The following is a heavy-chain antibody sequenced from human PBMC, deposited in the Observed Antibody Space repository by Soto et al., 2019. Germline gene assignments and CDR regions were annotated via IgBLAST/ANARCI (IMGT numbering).Heavy chain of an antibody. D-gene: IGHD3-9*01. J-gene: IGHJ4*02. Sequence: GGSLRLSCAASGFTFSSYGMHWVRQAPGKGLEWVAVISYDGSNKYYADSVKGRFTISRDNSKNTLYLQMNSLRAEDTAVYYCANSYDILTGYPKIWGQGT. CDR2: ISYDGSNK. V-gene: IGHV3-30*18. CDR3: ANSYDILTGYPKI. CDR1: GFTFSSYG.